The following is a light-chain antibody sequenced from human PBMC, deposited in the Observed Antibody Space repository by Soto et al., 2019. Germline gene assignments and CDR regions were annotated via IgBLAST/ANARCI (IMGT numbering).Light chain of an antibody. CDR1: QRVGSF. CDR3: QHRSNWLGT. V-gene: IGKV3-11*01. Sequence: EIVLTQSPATLSLAPGERATLSCRASQRVGSFLAWYQQKSGQTPRLLIYDASNRAPGIPARFGGSGSGTDFTLTISRLEPDDFAVYYCQHRSNWLGTFGPGTKVDIK. J-gene: IGKJ3*01. CDR2: DAS.